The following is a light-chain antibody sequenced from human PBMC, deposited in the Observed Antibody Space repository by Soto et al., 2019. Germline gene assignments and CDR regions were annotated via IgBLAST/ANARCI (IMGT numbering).Light chain of an antibody. CDR2: VNR. J-gene: IGLJ3*02. Sequence: QSVLTQPPSVSGAPGQRVTIPCTGNSSNLGAGYDVHWYQQLPGTAPKLVIYVNRIRPSGVPERFSGSKSGTSASLAITGLQAEDEGDYYCQAYDYSLTASVFGGGTKLTVL. CDR1: SSNLGAGYD. CDR3: QAYDYSLTASV. V-gene: IGLV1-40*01.